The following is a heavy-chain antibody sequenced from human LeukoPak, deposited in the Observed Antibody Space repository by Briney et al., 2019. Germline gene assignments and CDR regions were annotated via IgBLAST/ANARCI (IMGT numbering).Heavy chain of an antibody. CDR3: ARDRYYVPDY. CDR1: GFTFSNTW. Sequence: GGFLRLSCAASGFTFSNTWMHWVRQAPGKGLVWVSRIHSDGISTTYADSVKGRFTISRDNAKNTLYLQMNSLRAEDTAVYYCARDRYYVPDYWGQGTLVTVSS. J-gene: IGHJ4*02. D-gene: IGHD3-10*02. CDR2: IHSDGIST. V-gene: IGHV3-74*03.